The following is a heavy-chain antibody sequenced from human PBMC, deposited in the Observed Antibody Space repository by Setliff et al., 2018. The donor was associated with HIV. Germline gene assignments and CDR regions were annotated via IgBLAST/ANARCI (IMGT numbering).Heavy chain of an antibody. J-gene: IGHJ4*02. Sequence: GESLKISCQASGYNFATYWIGWVRQMPGKGLEWMGVIYPGDSDTRYSPSFQGQVTISADTSISTAYLHWSSLKASDTAVYYCATVDPNYGDYATYWGQGSLVTVSS. CDR3: ATVDPNYGDYATY. CDR1: GYNFATYW. V-gene: IGHV5-51*01. CDR2: IYPGDSDT. D-gene: IGHD4-17*01.